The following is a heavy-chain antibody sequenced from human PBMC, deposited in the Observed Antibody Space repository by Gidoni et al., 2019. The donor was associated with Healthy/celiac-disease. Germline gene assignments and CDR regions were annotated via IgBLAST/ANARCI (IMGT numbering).Heavy chain of an antibody. CDR3: ARAGSGGFKGEANYYYYGMDV. Sequence: EVQLVESGGGLVQPGGSLRLSCAASGFTFSSYRMNWFRQAPGKGLEWVSYISSSSSTIYYADSVKGRFTISRDNAKNSLYLQMNSLRDEDTAVYYCARAGSGGFKGEANYYYYGMDVWGQGTTVTVSS. V-gene: IGHV3-48*02. CDR2: ISSSSSTI. J-gene: IGHJ6*02. D-gene: IGHD2-21*01. CDR1: GFTFSSYR.